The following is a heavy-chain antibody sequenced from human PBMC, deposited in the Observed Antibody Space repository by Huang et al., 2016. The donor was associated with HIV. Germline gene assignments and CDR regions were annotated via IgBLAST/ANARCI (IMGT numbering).Heavy chain of an antibody. J-gene: IGHJ4*02. CDR1: GFTFSSYG. V-gene: IGHV3-30*18. CDR3: AKGPMGGDSSSSGYAY. D-gene: IGHD6-13*01. Sequence: QVQLVESGGGVVQPGRSLRLSCAASGFTFSSYGMHWVRQAPGKGLEWVSVISYDGRNKYYADAVKGRFTSSRDKSKNTLYLKRNSRRVEDTAVYYCAKGPMGGDSSSSGYAYWGQGTLVTVSS. CDR2: ISYDGRNK.